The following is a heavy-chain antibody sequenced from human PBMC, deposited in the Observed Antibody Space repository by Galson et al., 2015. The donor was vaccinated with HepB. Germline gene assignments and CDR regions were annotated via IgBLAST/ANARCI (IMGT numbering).Heavy chain of an antibody. CDR1: GFTFDDYA. CDR3: AKDMGGIVGATLGSSFDY. Sequence: SLRLSCAASGFTFDDYAMYWVRQAPGEGLEWVSSISWYSGRIGYADSVKGRFTISRDNAKNSLYLQMNSLRAEDTALYYCAKDMGGIVGATLGSSFDYWGQGTLVTVSS. V-gene: IGHV3-9*01. D-gene: IGHD1-26*01. J-gene: IGHJ4*02. CDR2: ISWYSGRI.